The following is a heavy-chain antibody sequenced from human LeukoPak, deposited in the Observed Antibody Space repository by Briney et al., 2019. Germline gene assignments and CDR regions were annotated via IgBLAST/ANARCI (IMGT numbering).Heavy chain of an antibody. CDR1: GGSFSGYY. J-gene: IGHJ4*02. CDR3: ARASDCSGGSCCHQFDY. D-gene: IGHD2-15*01. CDR2: INHSVST. V-gene: IGHV4-34*01. Sequence: SETLSLTCAVYGGSFSGYYWSWIRQPPGKGLEWIGEINHSVSTNYNPSLKSRVTISVDTSKNQFSLKLSSVTAADTAVYYCARASDCSGGSCCHQFDYWGQGTLVTVSS.